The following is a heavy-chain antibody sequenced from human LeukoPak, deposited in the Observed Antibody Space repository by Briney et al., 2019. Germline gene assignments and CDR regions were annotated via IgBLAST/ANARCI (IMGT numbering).Heavy chain of an antibody. CDR2: IYSGGST. V-gene: IGHV3-66*01. D-gene: IGHD2-15*01. CDR3: ARSGQRRCSGGYCYPYYFDY. Sequence: GGSLRLSCAASGFTVSSNYMSWVRQAPGKGLEWVSVIYSGGSTYYADSVKGRFTISRDNAKNSLHLQMNSLRAEDTAVYYCARSGQRRCSGGYCYPYYFDYWGQGTLVTVSS. J-gene: IGHJ4*02. CDR1: GFTVSSNY.